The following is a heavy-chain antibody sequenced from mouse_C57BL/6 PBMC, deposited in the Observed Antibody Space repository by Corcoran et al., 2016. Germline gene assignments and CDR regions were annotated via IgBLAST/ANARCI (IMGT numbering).Heavy chain of an antibody. D-gene: IGHD3-2*02. CDR1: GYTFTDSY. J-gene: IGHJ2*01. CDR3: ARSFDSSGHFFDY. Sequence: QVQLKQSGAELVRPGASVKLSCKASGYTFTDSYINWVKQRPGQGLEWIARIYPGSGNTYYNDKFKGKATLTAEKSSSTGNMQLSGLTSEDSAVYFCARSFDSSGHFFDYWGQGTTLTVSS. V-gene: IGHV1-76*01. CDR2: IYPGSGNT.